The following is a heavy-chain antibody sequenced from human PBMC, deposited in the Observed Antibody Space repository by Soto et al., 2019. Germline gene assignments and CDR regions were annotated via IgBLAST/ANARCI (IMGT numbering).Heavy chain of an antibody. Sequence: SETLSLTCTVSGGSISGDDYYWSWIRQPPGKGLEWIGYIYYSGRTAYNPSLKSRLIISIDTSKNQFSLTLNSVSGADTAVYYCARELSTSPDDSDYWGQGTLVTVSS. J-gene: IGHJ4*02. CDR3: ARELSTSPDDSDY. CDR2: IYYSGRT. V-gene: IGHV4-30-4*01. CDR1: GGSISGDDYY.